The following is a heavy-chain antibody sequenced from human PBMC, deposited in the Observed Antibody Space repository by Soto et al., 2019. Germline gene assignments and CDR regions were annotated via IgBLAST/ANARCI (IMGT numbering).Heavy chain of an antibody. CDR2: ISGSGSST. CDR3: AKSIIAAGTYHFDN. D-gene: IGHD6-13*01. V-gene: IGHV3-23*01. Sequence: PGESLKISCAASGFTFTGYAMSWVRQAPGKGLEWVSGISGSGSSTDYADSVKGRFIISRDSSNNTVYLQMNSLTAEDTAMYYCAKSIIAAGTYHFDNWGQGALVTVSS. J-gene: IGHJ4*02. CDR1: GFTFTGYA.